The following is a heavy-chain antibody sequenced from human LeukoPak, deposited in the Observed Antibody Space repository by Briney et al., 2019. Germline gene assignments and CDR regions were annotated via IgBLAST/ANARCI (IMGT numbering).Heavy chain of an antibody. V-gene: IGHV1-2*04. CDR2: INPNSGGT. CDR3: ARGGYCSGGSCYYDY. Sequence: GASVKVSCKASGYTFTGYYMHWVRQAPGQGLEWMGWINPNSGGTNYAQKFQGWVTTTRDTSISTAYMELSRLRSDDTAVYYCARGGYCSGGSCYYDYWGQGTLVTVSS. CDR1: GYTFTGYY. D-gene: IGHD2-15*01. J-gene: IGHJ4*02.